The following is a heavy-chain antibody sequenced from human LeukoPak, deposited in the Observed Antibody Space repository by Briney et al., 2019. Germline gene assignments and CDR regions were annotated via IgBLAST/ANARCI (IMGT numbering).Heavy chain of an antibody. CDR2: IYSSGST. J-gene: IGHJ4*02. V-gene: IGHV4-4*07. CDR3: ARGPTYYSSSSCLQGE. D-gene: IGHD2-15*01. Sequence: KPSETLSLTCTVSGGSIGTYYWSGIRQPAGKGLEWIGRIYSSGSTNYNPSLKSRVTMSLDTSKNQFSLRLSSVTAADTAVYYCARGPTYYSSSSCLQGEWGQGTLVTVSS. CDR1: GGSIGTYY.